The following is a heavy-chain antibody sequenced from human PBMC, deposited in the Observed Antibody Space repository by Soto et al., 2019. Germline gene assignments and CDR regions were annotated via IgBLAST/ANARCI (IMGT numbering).Heavy chain of an antibody. J-gene: IGHJ6*02. D-gene: IGHD2-15*01. Sequence: GGSLRLSCAASGFTFSSYGMHWVRQAPGKGLEWVAVISYDGSNKYYADSVKGRFTISRDNSKNTLYLQMNSLRAEDTAVYYCAKEVVVAAPYYYYGMDVWGQGTTVTVSS. CDR2: ISYDGSNK. CDR3: AKEVVVAAPYYYYGMDV. CDR1: GFTFSSYG. V-gene: IGHV3-30*18.